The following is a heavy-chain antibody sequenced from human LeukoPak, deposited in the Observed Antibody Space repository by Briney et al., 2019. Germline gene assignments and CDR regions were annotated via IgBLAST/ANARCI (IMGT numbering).Heavy chain of an antibody. CDR3: ARDRGNGRSTVTTRTFDY. V-gene: IGHV1-2*02. Sequence: ASVTVSCKASGYTFTGYYMHWVRQAPGQGLEWMGWINPNSGGTNYAQKFQGRVTMTRDTSISTAYMELRSLRSDDTAVYYCARDRGNGRSTVTTRTFDYWGQGTLVTVSS. D-gene: IGHD4-17*01. CDR1: GYTFTGYY. CDR2: INPNSGGT. J-gene: IGHJ4*02.